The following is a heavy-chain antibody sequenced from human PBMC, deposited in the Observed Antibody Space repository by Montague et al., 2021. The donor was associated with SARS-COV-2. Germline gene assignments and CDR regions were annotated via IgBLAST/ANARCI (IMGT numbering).Heavy chain of an antibody. Sequence: CAISGDSVSINIPTRSLIWQSPSMDLEWLGRTYYRSKWYNDYAESVKSRITIDPNTSKHQFSLHLNSVTPEDTAVYYCARIPVGSKYYFDFWGQGTLVTVSS. CDR1: GDSVSINIPT. V-gene: IGHV6-1*01. CDR3: ARIPVGSKYYFDF. CDR2: TYYRSKWYN. J-gene: IGHJ4*02. D-gene: IGHD2-2*01.